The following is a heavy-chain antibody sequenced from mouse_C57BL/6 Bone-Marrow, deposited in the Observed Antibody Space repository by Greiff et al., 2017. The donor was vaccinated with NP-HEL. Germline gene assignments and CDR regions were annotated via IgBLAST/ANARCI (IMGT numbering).Heavy chain of an antibody. J-gene: IGHJ3*01. CDR3: TRSGGYPWFAY. V-gene: IGHV1-5*01. CDR1: GYTFTSYW. CDR2: IYPGNSDT. D-gene: IGHD3-2*02. Sequence: EVQRVESGTVLARPGASVKMSCKTSGYTFTSYWMHWVKQRPGQGLEWIGAIYPGNSDTSYKQKFKGKAKLTEVTSASTAYMELSSLTNEDSAVYYCTRSGGYPWFAYWGQGTLVTVSA.